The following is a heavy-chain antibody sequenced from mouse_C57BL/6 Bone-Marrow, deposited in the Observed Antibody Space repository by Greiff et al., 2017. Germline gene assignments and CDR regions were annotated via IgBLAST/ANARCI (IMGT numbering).Heavy chain of an antibody. CDR3: ARRVTTVVDWYFDV. CDR2: IYPGSGST. CDR1: GYTFTSYW. J-gene: IGHJ1*03. Sequence: QVQLQQPGAELVKPGASVKMSCKASGYTFTSYWITWVKQRPGQGLEWIGDIYPGSGSTNYNEKFKSKATLTVDTSSSTAYMQLSSLTSEDSAVYYWARRVTTVVDWYFDVWGTGTTVTVSS. V-gene: IGHV1-55*01. D-gene: IGHD1-1*01.